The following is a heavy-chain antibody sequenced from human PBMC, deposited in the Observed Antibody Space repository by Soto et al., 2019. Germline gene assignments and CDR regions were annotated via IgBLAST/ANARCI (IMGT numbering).Heavy chain of an antibody. V-gene: IGHV4-59*01. Sequence: QVQLQESGPGLVKSSETLSLKCTVSGGSISSYYWSWIRQSPGKGLEWIGYIYYSGSTNYNPSFNSRVTISVDTSKNEFSLKLSSVTAADTAVYYCARESSGRYDWFDPWGQGTLVTVSS. CDR3: ARESSGRYDWFDP. CDR1: GGSISSYY. D-gene: IGHD1-26*01. J-gene: IGHJ5*02. CDR2: IYYSGST.